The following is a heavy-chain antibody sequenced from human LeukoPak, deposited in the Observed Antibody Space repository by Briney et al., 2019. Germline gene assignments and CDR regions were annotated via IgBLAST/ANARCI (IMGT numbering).Heavy chain of an antibody. Sequence: GSLRLSCAASGFTFDDYGMSWVRQAPGKGLEWVSGINWNGGSTGYADSVKGRFTISRDNAKNSLYLQMNSLRAEDTALYYCARDQETYYYDSSGYYYLRWFDPWGQGTLVTVSS. CDR1: GFTFDDYG. V-gene: IGHV3-20*04. CDR2: INWNGGST. CDR3: ARDQETYYYDSSGYYYLRWFDP. J-gene: IGHJ5*02. D-gene: IGHD3-22*01.